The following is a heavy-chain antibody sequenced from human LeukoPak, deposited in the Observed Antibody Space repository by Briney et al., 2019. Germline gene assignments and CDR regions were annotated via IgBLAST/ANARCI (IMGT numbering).Heavy chain of an antibody. CDR3: ASVWGPESKYAFDI. Sequence: SVKVSCKASGGTFSSYAISWVRQAPGQGREWMGGIIPIFGTANYAQKFQGRVTITADESTSTAYMELSSLRSEDTAVYYCASVWGPESKYAFDIWGQGTMVTVSS. CDR1: GGTFSSYA. J-gene: IGHJ3*02. CDR2: IIPIFGTA. V-gene: IGHV1-69*13. D-gene: IGHD7-27*01.